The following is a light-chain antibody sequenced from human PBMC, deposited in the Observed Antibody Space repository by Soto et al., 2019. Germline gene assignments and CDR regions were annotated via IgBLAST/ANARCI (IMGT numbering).Light chain of an antibody. J-gene: IGLJ1*01. Sequence: SYELTQPPSVSVAPGQTARITCGGNNIGSKSVHWYQQKPGQAPVLVVDDDSDRPSGIPERFSGSNSGNTATLTVSRVEAGDEADYFCHVCDSSSEHVSGTGTKVTVL. CDR1: NIGSKS. V-gene: IGLV3-21*02. CDR2: DDS. CDR3: HVCDSSSEHV.